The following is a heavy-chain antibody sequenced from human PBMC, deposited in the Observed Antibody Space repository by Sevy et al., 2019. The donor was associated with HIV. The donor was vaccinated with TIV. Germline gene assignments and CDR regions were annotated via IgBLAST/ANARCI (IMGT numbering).Heavy chain of an antibody. CDR3: ARDQGWFDY. D-gene: IGHD2-15*01. CDR1: GFAFSTQS. J-gene: IGHJ4*02. Sequence: GGSLRLSCEASGFAFSTQSMSWVRQVPGKGLEWVANIKQDGSVKHYVDSVRGRLTISRDNAKNSLYLQINSLRADDTAVYYCARDQGWFDYWGQGTVVTVSS. CDR2: IKQDGSVK. V-gene: IGHV3-7*01.